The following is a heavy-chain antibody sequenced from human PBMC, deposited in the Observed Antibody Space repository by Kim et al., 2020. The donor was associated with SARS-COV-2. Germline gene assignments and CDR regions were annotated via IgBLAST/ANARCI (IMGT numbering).Heavy chain of an antibody. Sequence: ETLSLTCTVSGGSVSSSNYYWGWIRQPPGKGLEWIGNIYYTGDTYYNPSLKSRVTISVDTSKNHFSLKLSSLTAADTAVYYCARLEYSSSSRLFAPWGQGTLVTGSS. CDR2: IYYTGDT. CDR3: ARLEYSSSSRLFAP. D-gene: IGHD6-6*01. V-gene: IGHV4-39*02. CDR1: GGSVSSSNYY. J-gene: IGHJ5*02.